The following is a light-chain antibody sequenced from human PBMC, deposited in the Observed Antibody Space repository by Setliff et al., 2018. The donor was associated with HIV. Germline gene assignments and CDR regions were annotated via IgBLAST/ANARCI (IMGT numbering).Light chain of an antibody. V-gene: IGLV3-21*04. CDR2: YDS. Sequence: SNEPTQPPSVSVAPGKTARITCGGNNIGSESVHWYQQKPGQAPVLVIYYDSDRPSGIPERFSGSKSGNTATLTISRVEAGDEADYYCQVWHSSSDHPYVFGTGTKVTVL. CDR3: QVWHSSSDHPYV. CDR1: NIGSES. J-gene: IGLJ1*01.